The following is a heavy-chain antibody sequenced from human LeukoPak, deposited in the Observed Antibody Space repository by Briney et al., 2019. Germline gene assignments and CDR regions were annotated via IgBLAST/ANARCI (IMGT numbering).Heavy chain of an antibody. CDR2: ISYDGSNK. CDR1: GFTFSTYA. J-gene: IGHJ4*02. D-gene: IGHD5-18*01. V-gene: IGHV3-30*04. CDR3: AKLADTAMVNSFDY. Sequence: GGSLRLSCAASGFTFSTYAMHWVRQAPGKGLEWVAVISYDGSNKYYVDSVKGRFTISRDNSKNTLYLQMNSLRAEDTAVYYCAKLADTAMVNSFDYWGQGTLVTVSS.